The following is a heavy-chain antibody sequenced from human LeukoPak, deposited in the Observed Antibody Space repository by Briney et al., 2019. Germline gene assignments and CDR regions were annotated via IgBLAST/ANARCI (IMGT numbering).Heavy chain of an antibody. D-gene: IGHD3-22*01. Sequence: SVKVSCKASGGSFTFTSHAISWVRQAPGQGLEWMGGLIPIYGSANYAQKFQGRVTITSDESTRTVYMELSSLRPEDSAVYYCAGFFYDNSGDAFDIWGQGTMVTVSS. CDR1: GGSFTFTSHA. J-gene: IGHJ3*02. CDR3: AGFFYDNSGDAFDI. V-gene: IGHV1-69*01. CDR2: LIPIYGSA.